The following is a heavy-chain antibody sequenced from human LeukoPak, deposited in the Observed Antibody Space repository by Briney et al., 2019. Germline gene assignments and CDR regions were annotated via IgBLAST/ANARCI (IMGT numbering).Heavy chain of an antibody. V-gene: IGHV1-8*01. CDR2: LNANSGNT. J-gene: IGHJ5*02. D-gene: IGHD2-2*01. CDR3: ARAGTIVVVPAAKNWFDP. CDR1: GYTFTSYD. Sequence: ASVKVSCKASGYTFTSYDINWVRQATGQGLEWMGWLNANSGNTGYAQKFQGRVTMTRDTSISTAYMELSRLRSDDTAVYYCARAGTIVVVPAAKNWFDPWGQGTLVTVSS.